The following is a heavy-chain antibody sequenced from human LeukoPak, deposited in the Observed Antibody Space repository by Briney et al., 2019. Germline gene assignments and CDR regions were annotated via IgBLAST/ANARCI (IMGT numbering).Heavy chain of an antibody. J-gene: IGHJ3*02. V-gene: IGHV4-61*02. CDR3: AWQGTYDSSGDDAFDI. D-gene: IGHD3-22*01. Sequence: SETLSLTCTVSGGSISSGSCHWSWIRQPAGKGLEWIGRIYTSGSTNYNPSLKSRVTISVNTSKNQFSLKLSSVTAADTAVYYCAWQGTYDSSGDDAFDIWGQGTMVTVSS. CDR1: GGSISSGSCH. CDR2: IYTSGST.